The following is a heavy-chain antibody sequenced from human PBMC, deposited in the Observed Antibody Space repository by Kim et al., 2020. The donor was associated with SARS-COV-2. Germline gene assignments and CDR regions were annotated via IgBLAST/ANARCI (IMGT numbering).Heavy chain of an antibody. CDR2: FDPEDGET. V-gene: IGHV1-24*01. CDR1: GYTLTELS. Sequence: ASVKVSCKVSGYTLTELSMHWVRQAPGKGLEWMGGFDPEDGETIYAQKFQGRVTMTEDTSTDTAYMELSSLRSEDTAVYYCATHRSGPDSSGYEDAFDIWGQGTMVTVSS. D-gene: IGHD3-22*01. CDR3: ATHRSGPDSSGYEDAFDI. J-gene: IGHJ3*02.